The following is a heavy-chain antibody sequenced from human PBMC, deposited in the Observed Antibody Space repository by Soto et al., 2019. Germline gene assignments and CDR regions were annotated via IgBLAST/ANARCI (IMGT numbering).Heavy chain of an antibody. J-gene: IGHJ4*02. CDR1: GFNLDYYA. CDR2: ISWNSGTV. V-gene: IGHV3-9*01. Sequence: PGGSLRLSCVASGFNLDYYAMHWVRQAPGKGLEWVSGISWNSGTVSYADSVKGRFTISRDNDKNSLYLQMNSLRTEDTAFYYCAKDGKSVQNYDSHLEYWGQGILVTVSS. D-gene: IGHD1-7*01. CDR3: AKDGKSVQNYDSHLEY.